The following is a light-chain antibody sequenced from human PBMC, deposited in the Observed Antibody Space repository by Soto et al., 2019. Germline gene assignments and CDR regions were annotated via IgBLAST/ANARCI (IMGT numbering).Light chain of an antibody. CDR2: DVS. CDR1: SSDVGGYNY. V-gene: IGLV2-14*03. Sequence: QSLLTQPASVSGSPGQSITISCTGTSSDVGGYNYVSWYQQHPGKAPKLMIFDVSNRPSGVSNRFSGSKSGNTASLTISGLQAGDEADYYCSSYTSSSTLEVFGTGTKVTVL. CDR3: SSYTSSSTLEV. J-gene: IGLJ1*01.